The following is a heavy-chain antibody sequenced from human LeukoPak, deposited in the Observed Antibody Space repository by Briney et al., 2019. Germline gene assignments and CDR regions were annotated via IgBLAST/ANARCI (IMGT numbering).Heavy chain of an antibody. D-gene: IGHD2-15*01. J-gene: IGHJ5*02. CDR2: IYYSGST. CDR1: GGSISSSNYY. Sequence: SETLSLTCTVSGGSISSSNYYWGWIRQPPGKGLEWIGSIYYSGSTYYNPSLKSRVTISVDTSKNQFSLTLSSVTAADTAVYYCARLDGYCSGGSCYSVSFVDPWGQGTLVTVSS. CDR3: ARLDGYCSGGSCYSVSFVDP. V-gene: IGHV4-39*01.